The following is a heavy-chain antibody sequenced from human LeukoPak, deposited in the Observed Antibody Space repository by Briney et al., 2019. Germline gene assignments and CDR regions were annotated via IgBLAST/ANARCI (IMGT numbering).Heavy chain of an antibody. CDR2: IGSSGSTV. CDR1: GFTFSAYE. D-gene: IGHD5-12*01. V-gene: IGHV3-48*03. J-gene: IGHJ4*02. Sequence: GGSLRLSCAASGFTFSAYEMNWVRQAPGKGLEWVSYIGSSGSTVYYADSVKGRFTISRDNAKNSLYLQMNSLRAEDTAVYYCARGSLVAADFDYWGQGTLVTVSS. CDR3: ARGSLVAADFDY.